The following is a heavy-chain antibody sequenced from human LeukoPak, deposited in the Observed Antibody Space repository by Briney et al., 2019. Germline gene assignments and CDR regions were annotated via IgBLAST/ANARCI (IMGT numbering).Heavy chain of an antibody. CDR1: GDSISSSSDY. CDR3: ARLIGNPYTWNDFYFDH. D-gene: IGHD1-1*01. Sequence: SETLSLTCTVSGDSISSSSDYWGWIRQPPGKGLEWIGRIYYSGSTYYNPSLKSRVTISVDTSKNQFSLRLSSVTAADTAVYYCARLIGNPYTWNDFYFDHWGQGSLVTVSS. CDR2: IYYSGST. J-gene: IGHJ4*02. V-gene: IGHV4-39*01.